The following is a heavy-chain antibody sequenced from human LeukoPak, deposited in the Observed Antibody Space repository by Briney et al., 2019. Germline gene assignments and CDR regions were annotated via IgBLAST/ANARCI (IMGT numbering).Heavy chain of an antibody. CDR3: AKAQYSGSLEAFDY. CDR2: ISGSGGST. D-gene: IGHD1-26*01. V-gene: IGHV3-23*01. Sequence: PRGSLTVSCAASGFTFSSYAMGWVRQAPGKGLEWVSAISGSGGSTYYADSVNDRFTISRDNSKNTLYLQMNSLRAEDTAVYYCAKAQYSGSLEAFDYWGQGTFDPVSS. J-gene: IGHJ4*02. CDR1: GFTFSSYA.